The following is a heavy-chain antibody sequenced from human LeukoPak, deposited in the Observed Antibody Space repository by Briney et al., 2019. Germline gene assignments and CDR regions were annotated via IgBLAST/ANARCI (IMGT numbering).Heavy chain of an antibody. Sequence: GGSLRLSCAASGLTFRSYGMQWVRQAPGKGLEWVAIIWYDGNKKYYADSVKGRFTISRDNSKNTLYLQMNSLRAEDTAVYYCARVAGHDIRGLITYYFDDWGQGTLVTVFS. J-gene: IGHJ4*02. CDR3: ARVAGHDIRGLITYYFDD. V-gene: IGHV3-33*01. CDR2: IWYDGNKK. D-gene: IGHD3-10*01. CDR1: GLTFRSYG.